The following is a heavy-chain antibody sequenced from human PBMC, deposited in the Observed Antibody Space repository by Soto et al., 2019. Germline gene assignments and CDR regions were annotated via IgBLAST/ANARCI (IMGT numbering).Heavy chain of an antibody. Sequence: PSETLSLTCTVSGGSISSGGYYWSWIRQHPGKGLEWIGYIYYSGSTYYNPSLKSRVTISVDTSKDQFSLKLSSVTAADTAVYYCARMRDDYGDYYFDYWGQGTLVTVSS. J-gene: IGHJ4*02. CDR2: IYYSGST. CDR1: GGSISSGGYY. V-gene: IGHV4-39*01. CDR3: ARMRDDYGDYYFDY. D-gene: IGHD4-17*01.